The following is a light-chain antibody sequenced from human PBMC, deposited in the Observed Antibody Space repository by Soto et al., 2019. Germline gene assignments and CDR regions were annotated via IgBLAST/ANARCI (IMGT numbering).Light chain of an antibody. CDR3: QQYDSFPHP. CDR1: QSISGD. Sequence: EIVMTQSPATLSVSPGERVTLSCGASQSISGDLAWYQQKPGQAPRLVIYGASTRATGVPPRFSGSGSATDFTLPISSLQSEDFPLYYCQQYDSFPHPFGLATSLEIK. J-gene: IGKJ2*01. CDR2: GAS. V-gene: IGKV3-15*01.